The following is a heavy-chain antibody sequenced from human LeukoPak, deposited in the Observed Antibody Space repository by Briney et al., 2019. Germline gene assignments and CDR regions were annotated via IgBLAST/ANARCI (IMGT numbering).Heavy chain of an antibody. D-gene: IGHD4-17*01. CDR1: GYTFTSYG. CDR3: ARDRVTTVTTHFDY. J-gene: IGHJ4*02. Sequence: ASVTVSCKASGYTFTSYGISWVRQAPGQGLEWMGWISAYNGNKNYAQKLQGRVTIPTHTSTHTPYMDLMDQRSDDTAVYYCARDRVTTVTTHFDYWGQGTLVTVSS. CDR2: ISAYNGNK. V-gene: IGHV1-18*01.